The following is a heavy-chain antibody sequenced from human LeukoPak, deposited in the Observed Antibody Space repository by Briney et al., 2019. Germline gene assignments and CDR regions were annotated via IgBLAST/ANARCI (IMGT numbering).Heavy chain of an antibody. V-gene: IGHV4-34*01. CDR1: GGSISSYY. D-gene: IGHD2-2*01. J-gene: IGHJ6*02. CDR3: ARAPYCSSTSCYHYYYGMDV. CDR2: INHSGST. Sequence: SETLSLTCTVSGGSISSYYWSWIRQAPGKGLEWIGEINHSGSTNCNPSLKSRVTISVDTSKNQFSLKLSSVTAADTAVYYCARAPYCSSTSCYHYYYGMDVWGQGTTVTVSS.